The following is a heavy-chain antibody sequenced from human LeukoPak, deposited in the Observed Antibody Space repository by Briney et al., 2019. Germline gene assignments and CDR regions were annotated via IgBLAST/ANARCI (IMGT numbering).Heavy chain of an antibody. J-gene: IGHJ6*04. CDR1: GGTFSSYA. D-gene: IGHD3-9*01. CDR2: IIPIFGTA. V-gene: IGHV1-69*01. Sequence: VASVKVSCKASGGTFSSYAISWVRQAPGQGLEWMGGIIPIFGTANYAQKFQGRVTITADESTSTAYMELSSLRSEDTAVYYCARGPFNILTGHYGMDVWGKGTTVTVSS. CDR3: ARGPFNILTGHYGMDV.